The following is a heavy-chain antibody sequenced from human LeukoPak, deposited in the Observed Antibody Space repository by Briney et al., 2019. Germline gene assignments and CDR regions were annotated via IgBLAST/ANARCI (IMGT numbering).Heavy chain of an antibody. CDR3: ARGRYCSADICSGGDAFDI. CDR1: GGSINNYY. V-gene: IGHV4-4*07. CDR2: IYTRGST. J-gene: IGHJ3*02. D-gene: IGHD2-15*01. Sequence: SETLSLTCTVSGGSINNYYWSWIRQPAGKGQEWIGRIYTRGSTNYNPSLKTLVTMSVDSSKNQFTLKLSSVTAADTAVYYCARGRYCSADICSGGDAFDIWGPGIMVSVSS.